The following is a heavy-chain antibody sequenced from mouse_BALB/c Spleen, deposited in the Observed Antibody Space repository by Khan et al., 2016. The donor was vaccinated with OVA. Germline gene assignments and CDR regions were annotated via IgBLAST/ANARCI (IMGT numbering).Heavy chain of an antibody. Sequence: QVRLQQSGAELAKPGASVKMSCKASGYTFINYWILWVKQRPGPGLEWIGYINPSTGYTEYNQNFKDKATLTADKSSSTDYMQLSSLTSEDSAVYYCARRGLRWDFDDWGQGTTLTVSS. CDR1: GYTFINYW. CDR3: ARRGLRWDFDD. CDR2: INPSTGYT. D-gene: IGHD1-1*01. J-gene: IGHJ2*01. V-gene: IGHV1-7*01.